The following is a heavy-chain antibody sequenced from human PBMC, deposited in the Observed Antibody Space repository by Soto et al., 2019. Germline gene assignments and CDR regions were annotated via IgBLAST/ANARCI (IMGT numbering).Heavy chain of an antibody. CDR2: IYHSGST. CDR3: ARAGGLGAVAVDY. J-gene: IGHJ4*02. Sequence: QLQLQESGSGLVTPSQTLSLTCAVSGGSISRGGYSWSWIRQPPGKGLEWIGYIYHSGSTYYNPSLKSRVTISVDRSKNQFSLKLSSVTAADTAVYYCARAGGLGAVAVDYWGQGTLVTVSS. V-gene: IGHV4-30-2*01. CDR1: GGSISRGGYS. D-gene: IGHD6-19*01.